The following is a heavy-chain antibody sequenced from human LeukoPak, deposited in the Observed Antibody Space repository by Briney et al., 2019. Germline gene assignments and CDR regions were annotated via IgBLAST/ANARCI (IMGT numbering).Heavy chain of an antibody. CDR1: GGSISTYY. D-gene: IGHD3-10*01. V-gene: IGHV4-59*01. CDR2: IYYTGST. J-gene: IGHJ4*02. CDR3: ARDRYGSGSYSYNFDY. Sequence: SETLSLTCTVSGGSISTYYWSWIRQPPGKGLEWIGYIYYTGSTSYNPSLKSRVTMSLDASKNQFSLELNSVTPADTAVYYCARDRYGSGSYSYNFDYWGQGTLVTVSS.